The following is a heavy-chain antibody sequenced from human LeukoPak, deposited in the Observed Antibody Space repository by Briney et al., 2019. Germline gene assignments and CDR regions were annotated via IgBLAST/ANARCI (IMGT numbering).Heavy chain of an antibody. CDR2: ISGSGGST. J-gene: IGHJ4*02. CDR1: GFTFSSYA. V-gene: IGHV3-23*01. Sequence: GGSLRLSCAASGFTFSSYAMSWVRQAPGKGLEGVSAISGSGGSTYYADSVKGRFTISRDNSKNTLDLQMNSLRDEDTAVYYCARDESYYGFGSYIEKWGQGTLVTVSS. CDR3: ARDESYYGFGSYIEK. D-gene: IGHD3-10*01.